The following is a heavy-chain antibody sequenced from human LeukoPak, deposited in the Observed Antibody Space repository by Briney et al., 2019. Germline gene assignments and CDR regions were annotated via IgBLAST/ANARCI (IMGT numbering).Heavy chain of an antibody. CDR3: ARAVGTSRNFFDY. J-gene: IGHJ4*02. CDR1: GGSFSGYY. D-gene: IGHD4-23*01. CDR2: INHSGST. V-gene: IGHV4-34*01. Sequence: SETLSLTCAVYGGSFSGYYWSWIRQPPGKGLEWIGEINHSGSTNRNPSLKSRVTISVDTSKNQFSLNLSSVTAADTAMYYCARAVGTSRNFFDYWGQGTLVTVSS.